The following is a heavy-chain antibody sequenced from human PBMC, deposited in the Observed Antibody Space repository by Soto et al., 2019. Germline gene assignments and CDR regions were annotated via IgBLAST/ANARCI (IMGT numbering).Heavy chain of an antibody. CDR2: ISGSGGST. D-gene: IGHD2-2*01. CDR1: GFTFSNAW. Sequence: PGGSLRLSCAASGFTFSNAWMSWVRQAPGKGLEWVSAISGSGGSTYYADSVKGRFTISRDNSKNTLYLQMNSLRAEDTAVYYCAKDPPPIVVVPAAMGDDAFDIWGQGTMVTVSS. CDR3: AKDPPPIVVVPAAMGDDAFDI. J-gene: IGHJ3*02. V-gene: IGHV3-23*01.